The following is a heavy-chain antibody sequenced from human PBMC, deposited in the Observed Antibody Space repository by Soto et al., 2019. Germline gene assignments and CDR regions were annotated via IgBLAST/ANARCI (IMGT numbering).Heavy chain of an antibody. J-gene: IGHJ4*02. CDR3: ARDGRSYYDSSGYQPFDY. D-gene: IGHD3-22*01. Sequence: ASVKVSCKASGGTFSSYAISWVRQAPGQGLEWMGGIIPIFGTANYAQKFQGRVTITADESTSTAYMELSSLRSEDTAVYYCARDGRSYYDSSGYQPFDYWGQGTLVTVSS. V-gene: IGHV1-69*13. CDR2: IIPIFGTA. CDR1: GGTFSSYA.